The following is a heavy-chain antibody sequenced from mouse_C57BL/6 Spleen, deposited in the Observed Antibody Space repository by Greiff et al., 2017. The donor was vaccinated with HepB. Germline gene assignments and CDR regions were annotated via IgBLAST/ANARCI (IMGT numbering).Heavy chain of an antibody. CDR2: IYPGDGDT. CDR1: GYAFSSYW. Sequence: VQLQQSGAELVKPGASVKISCKASGYAFSSYWMNWVKQRPGKGLEWIGQIYPGDGDTNYNGKFKGKATLTADKSSSTAYMQLSSLTSEDSAVYFCARSYDYGGWFAYWGQGTLVTVSA. CDR3: ARSYDYGGWFAY. V-gene: IGHV1-80*01. J-gene: IGHJ3*01. D-gene: IGHD2-4*01.